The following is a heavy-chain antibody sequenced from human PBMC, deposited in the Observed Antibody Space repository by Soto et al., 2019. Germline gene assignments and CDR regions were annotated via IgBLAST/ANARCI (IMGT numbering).Heavy chain of an antibody. Sequence: QVQLVQSGAEVKKPGASVKFSCKASGYTFTDYYVHWVRQAPGQGLEWMGWINTNSGVTNFAQKFQGWVTLTRDTSVNTAYMELNRLKSDDTAVFFCARGVSGWSPFDFWGQGTLVTVSS. V-gene: IGHV1-2*04. D-gene: IGHD6-19*01. J-gene: IGHJ4*02. CDR2: INTNSGVT. CDR1: GYTFTDYY. CDR3: ARGVSGWSPFDF.